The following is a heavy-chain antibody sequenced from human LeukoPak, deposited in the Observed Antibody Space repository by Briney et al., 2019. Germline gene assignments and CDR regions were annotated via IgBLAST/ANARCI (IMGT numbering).Heavy chain of an antibody. Sequence: SETRSLTCTVSGGSISSYYWSWIRQPPGKGLEWIGYTYYSGSTNYNPSLKSRVTISVDTSKNQFSLKLSSVTAADTAVYYCAREYIAVAGTWFDPWGQGTLVTVSS. J-gene: IGHJ5*02. V-gene: IGHV4-59*01. D-gene: IGHD6-19*01. CDR2: TYYSGST. CDR1: GGSISSYY. CDR3: AREYIAVAGTWFDP.